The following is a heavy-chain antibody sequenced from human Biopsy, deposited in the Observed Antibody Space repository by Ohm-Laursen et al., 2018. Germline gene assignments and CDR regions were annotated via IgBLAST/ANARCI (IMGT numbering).Heavy chain of an antibody. V-gene: IGHV1-2*05. D-gene: IGHD5/OR15-5a*01. CDR1: GYDFLDFH. J-gene: IGHJ5*02. Sequence: VASVKASCKASGYDFLDFHIHWVRQVPGQGLEWIGHINPHTGVTKYAQKFLDRITMTGDTSISTAYMDLSRLTSADTGIYYCARPSGGVSTIGFDPWGQGTLVIVSS. CDR2: INPHTGVT. CDR3: ARPSGGVSTIGFDP.